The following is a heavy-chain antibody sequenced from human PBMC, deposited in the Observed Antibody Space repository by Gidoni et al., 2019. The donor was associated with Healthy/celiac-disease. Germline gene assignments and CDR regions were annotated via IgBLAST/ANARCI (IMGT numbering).Heavy chain of an antibody. CDR2: IYTSGST. CDR3: ARVNVEMAPRYYYYGMDV. J-gene: IGHJ6*02. D-gene: IGHD2-15*01. CDR1: GGSISSGRYY. V-gene: IGHV4-61*02. Sequence: QVQLQESGPGLLKPSQTLSITCTVSGGSISSGRYYWSWIRQPAGKGLEWIGRIYTSGSTNYNPSLKSRVTISVDTSKNQFSLKLSSVTAADTAVYYCARVNVEMAPRYYYYGMDVWGQGTTVTVSS.